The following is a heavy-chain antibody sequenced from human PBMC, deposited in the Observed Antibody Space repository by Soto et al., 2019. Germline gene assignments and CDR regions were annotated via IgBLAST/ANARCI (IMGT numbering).Heavy chain of an antibody. D-gene: IGHD2-15*01. CDR3: ARRLLYYYYYGMDV. Sequence: GASVKVSCKASGGTFSSYAISWVRQAPGQGLEWMGGIIPIFGTANYAQKFQGRVTITADESTSTAYMELSSLRSEDTAVYYCARRLLYYYYYGMDVWGQGTTVTVSS. CDR2: IIPIFGTA. V-gene: IGHV1-69*13. CDR1: GGTFSSYA. J-gene: IGHJ6*02.